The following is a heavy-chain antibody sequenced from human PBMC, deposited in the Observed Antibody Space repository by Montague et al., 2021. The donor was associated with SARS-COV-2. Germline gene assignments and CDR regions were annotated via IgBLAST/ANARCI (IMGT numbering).Heavy chain of an antibody. Sequence: CAISGDSVSNNIATWNWIRQSPSRGLEWLGRTYYRSKWYNDYAESVKSRITIDPDTSKHQFSLHLNSVTPEDTAVYYCARIPVGSEYYFDFWGQGTLVTVSS. CDR2: TYYRSKWYN. D-gene: IGHD2-2*01. J-gene: IGHJ4*02. V-gene: IGHV6-1*01. CDR1: GDSVSNNIAT. CDR3: ARIPVGSEYYFDF.